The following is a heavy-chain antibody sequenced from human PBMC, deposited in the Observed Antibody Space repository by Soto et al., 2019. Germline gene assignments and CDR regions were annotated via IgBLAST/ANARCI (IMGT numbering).Heavy chain of an antibody. CDR2: IYYSGST. Sequence: SETLSLTCTVSGGSISSYYWSWIRQPPGKGLEWIGYIYYSGSTNYNPSLKSRVTISVDTSKNQFSLKLSSVTAADTAVYYCARERFYSSGSPIDYWGQGTLVTVSS. D-gene: IGHD6-19*01. CDR1: GGSISSYY. J-gene: IGHJ4*02. V-gene: IGHV4-59*01. CDR3: ARERFYSSGSPIDY.